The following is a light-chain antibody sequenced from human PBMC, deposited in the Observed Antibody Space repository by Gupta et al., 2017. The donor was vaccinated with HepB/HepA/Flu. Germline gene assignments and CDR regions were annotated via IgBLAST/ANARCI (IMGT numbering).Light chain of an antibody. CDR3: QVWDSSDDSAV. Sequence: SYVLPQPPSASVAPGKTASITSGGNNIGTKGVHWYQQMPGQAPVMVIYNDSDRPSGIPERFSGSNSGSTATLTISRVEAGDEAEYYCQVWDSSDDSAVFGGGTKLTVL. CDR1: NIGTKG. V-gene: IGLV3-21*04. J-gene: IGLJ2*01. CDR2: NDS.